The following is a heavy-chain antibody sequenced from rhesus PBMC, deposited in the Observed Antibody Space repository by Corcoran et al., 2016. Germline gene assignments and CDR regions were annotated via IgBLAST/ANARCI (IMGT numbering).Heavy chain of an antibody. CDR2: IYGSGCST. V-gene: IGHV4-169*02. J-gene: IGHJ5-1*01. D-gene: IGHD5-12*01. CDR1: GGSISSSY. Sequence: QVQLQESGPGLVKPSETLSVTCTVSGGSISSSYWSWIRQSPGKGLGWIGCIYGSGCSTNSYPSLKSRVTLSVDTSNNQFSLKLSSVTAADTAVYYCASDRGYSYPGSRFDVWGAGVLVTVSS. CDR3: ASDRGYSYPGSRFDV.